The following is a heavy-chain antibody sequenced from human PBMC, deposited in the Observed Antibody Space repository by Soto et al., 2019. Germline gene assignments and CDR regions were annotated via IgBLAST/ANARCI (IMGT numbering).Heavy chain of an antibody. Sequence: TLPLTCSLCGCSNSRYYLSCYRQHPGKGLEWIGYIYYSGSTNYNPSLKSRVTISVDTSKNQFSLKLSSVTAADTAVYYCAGGSRSRAARRVLDYLVQGTLV. CDR3: AGGSRSRAARRVLDY. D-gene: IGHD6-6*01. V-gene: IGHV4-59*01. J-gene: IGHJ4*02. CDR1: GCSNSRYY. CDR2: IYYSGST.